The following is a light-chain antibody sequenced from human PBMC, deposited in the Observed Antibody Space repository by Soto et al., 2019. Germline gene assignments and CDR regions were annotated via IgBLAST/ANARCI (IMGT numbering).Light chain of an antibody. Sequence: QSVLTQPTSASGSPGQSVTISCTGTISDVGGYNYVAWYQQHPGKAPKLMIYEVNRRPPGVPDRFSGSKSGSTASLTVSGLQAEDEADYYCSSYAGRNTFVFGTGTKVTVL. CDR2: EVN. CDR1: ISDVGGYNY. CDR3: SSYAGRNTFV. J-gene: IGLJ1*01. V-gene: IGLV2-8*01.